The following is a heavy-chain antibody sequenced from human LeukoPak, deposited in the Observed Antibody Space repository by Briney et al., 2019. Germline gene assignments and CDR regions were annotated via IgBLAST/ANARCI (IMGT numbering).Heavy chain of an antibody. V-gene: IGHV3-23*01. CDR1: GFTFSSYT. CDR2: ITTGDGNT. D-gene: IGHD7-27*01. Sequence: GGSLRPSCTASGFTFSSYTMTWVRQAPGKGLKWVSTITTGDGNTYYADSVKGRFTVSRDDSKNTLYLQMNSLRAEDTAVYYCAKDGGLWVSAHWGDSWGRGTLVTVSS. CDR3: AKDGGLWVSAHWGDS. J-gene: IGHJ4*02.